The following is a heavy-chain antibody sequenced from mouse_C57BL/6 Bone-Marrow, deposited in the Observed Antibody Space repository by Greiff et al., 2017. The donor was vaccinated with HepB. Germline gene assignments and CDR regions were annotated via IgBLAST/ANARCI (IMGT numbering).Heavy chain of an antibody. CDR1: GFTFSDYY. Sequence: DVKLVESGGGLVQPGGSLKLSCAASGFTFSDYYMYWVRQTPEKRLEWVAYISNGGGSTYYPDTVKGRFTISIDNAKNTLYLQMSRLKSEDTAMYYCARRGDYDPYAMDYWGQGTSVTVSS. J-gene: IGHJ4*01. CDR3: ARRGDYDPYAMDY. CDR2: ISNGGGST. V-gene: IGHV5-12*01. D-gene: IGHD2-4*01.